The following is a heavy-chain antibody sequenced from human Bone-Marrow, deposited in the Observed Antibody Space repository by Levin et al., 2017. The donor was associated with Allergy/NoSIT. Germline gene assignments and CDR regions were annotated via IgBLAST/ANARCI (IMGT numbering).Heavy chain of an antibody. CDR3: ALRELPYYYGSSGYRD. CDR1: GFTFSSYW. V-gene: IGHV3-7*01. J-gene: IGHJ4*02. D-gene: IGHD3-22*01. Sequence: GESLKISCAASGFTFSSYWMSWVRQAPGKGLEWVANIKQDGSEKYYVDSVKGRFTISRDNAKNSLYLQMNSLRAEDTAVYYCALRELPYYYGSSGYRDWGQGTLVTVSS. CDR2: IKQDGSEK.